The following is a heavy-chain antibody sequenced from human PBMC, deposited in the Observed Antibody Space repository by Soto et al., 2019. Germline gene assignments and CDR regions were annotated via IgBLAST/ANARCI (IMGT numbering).Heavy chain of an antibody. J-gene: IGHJ4*02. V-gene: IGHV1-18*01. CDR3: AREVAARPYYCFGY. CDR1: GFAYTSYG. Sequence: GASAKATSKAPGFAYTSYGISWVRQAPGQGLEWMGWISAYNGNTNYAQKLQGRVTMTTDTSTSTAYMELRSLRSDDTAVYYCAREVAARPYYCFGYWGQGTLVTVSS. CDR2: ISAYNGNT. D-gene: IGHD6-6*01.